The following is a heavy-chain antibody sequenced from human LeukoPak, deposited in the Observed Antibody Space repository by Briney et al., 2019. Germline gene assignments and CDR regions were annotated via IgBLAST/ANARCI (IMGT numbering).Heavy chain of an antibody. CDR2: IYYSGSS. CDR1: GGSISSYY. Sequence: PSETLSLTCTASGGSISSYYWSWIRQPPGKGLEWIGYIYYSGSSNYNPSLKSRVTISVDTSKNQFSLKLSSVTAADTAVYYCARTYYYDSSGYYRDAFDIWGQGTMVTVSS. D-gene: IGHD3-22*01. CDR3: ARTYYYDSSGYYRDAFDI. J-gene: IGHJ3*02. V-gene: IGHV4-59*01.